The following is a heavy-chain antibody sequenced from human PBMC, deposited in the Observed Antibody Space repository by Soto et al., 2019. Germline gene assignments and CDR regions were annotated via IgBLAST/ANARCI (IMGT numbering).Heavy chain of an antibody. J-gene: IGHJ4*02. CDR3: GSFDDQINPATIVN. V-gene: IGHV4-31*03. CDR1: GDSINSVGSY. CDR2: IYYSGST. Sequence: SETLSLTCTVSGDSINSVGSYWSWIRHHPGKGLEWIGYIYYSGSTFYNPSLKSRVIISVDTSKNQFSLNLISVTAADTAVYYCGSFDDQINPATIVNWGKGTLVTVCS. D-gene: IGHD2-2*02.